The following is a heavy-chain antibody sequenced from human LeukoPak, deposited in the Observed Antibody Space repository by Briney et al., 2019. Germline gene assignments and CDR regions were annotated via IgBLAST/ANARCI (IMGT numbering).Heavy chain of an antibody. D-gene: IGHD2-2*01. Sequence: SETLSLTCAISGGSISSGGYSWSWIRQPPGKGLEWIGNIYHSGSTFYNPSLKGRVTTSVDRSKNQFSLKLTSVTAADTAVYYCARGDIVVVPAALSGNWFDPWGQGTLVTVSS. J-gene: IGHJ5*02. CDR3: ARGDIVVVPAALSGNWFDP. CDR2: IYHSGST. CDR1: GGSISSGGYS. V-gene: IGHV4-30-2*01.